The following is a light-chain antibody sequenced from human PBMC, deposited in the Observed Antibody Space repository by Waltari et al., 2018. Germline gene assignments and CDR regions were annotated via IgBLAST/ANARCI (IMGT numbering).Light chain of an antibody. V-gene: IGKV3-20*01. CDR2: GAS. J-gene: IGKJ2*01. CDR3: QQYGDSPLYT. CDR1: QSAASIY. Sequence: EYVLTQSPGTLSLSPGERATLSCRASQSAASIYLAWYQQKLGQAPRLLIYGASNRATGIPDRFSGSGSGKDFTLTISRLEPEDFAVYYCQQYGDSPLYTFGRGTKLEIK.